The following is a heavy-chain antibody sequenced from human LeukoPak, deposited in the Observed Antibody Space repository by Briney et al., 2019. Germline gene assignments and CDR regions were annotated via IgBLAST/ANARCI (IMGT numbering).Heavy chain of an antibody. J-gene: IGHJ3*01. Sequence: GGSLRLSCAASGFTFSSYGMHWVRQAPGKGLEWVAVISYDGSNKYYADSVKGRFTISRDNSKNTLYLQMSSLRAEDTAVYYCAMAAFDVWGQGTMVTVSS. CDR2: ISYDGSNK. V-gene: IGHV3-30*03. CDR1: GFTFSSYG. CDR3: AMAAFDV.